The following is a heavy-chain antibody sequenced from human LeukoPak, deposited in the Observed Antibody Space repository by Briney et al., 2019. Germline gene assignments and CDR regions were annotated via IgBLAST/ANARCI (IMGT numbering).Heavy chain of an antibody. CDR1: GYTFTSYW. J-gene: IGHJ4*02. CDR2: IDPGDSYT. Sequence: GESLQISCQGSGYTFTSYWITWVRKMPGKGLEWMGRIDPGDSYTIYNPSFQGHVTISTDKSIRTAYLQWSSLAASDTAMYYCARRGYSYAYDYWGQGTLVTVCS. V-gene: IGHV5-10-1*01. D-gene: IGHD5-18*01. CDR3: ARRGYSYAYDY.